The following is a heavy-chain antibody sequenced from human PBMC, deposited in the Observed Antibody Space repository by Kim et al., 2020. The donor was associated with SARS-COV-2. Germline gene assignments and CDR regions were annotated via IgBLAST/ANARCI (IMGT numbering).Heavy chain of an antibody. J-gene: IGHJ4*02. Sequence: RPTFQGHVTISADKTNSTAYLQRSSLKASDTAMYYCARRPLAYSGVEFDYWGQGTLVTVSS. D-gene: IGHD1-26*01. V-gene: IGHV5-10-1*01. CDR3: ARRPLAYSGVEFDY.